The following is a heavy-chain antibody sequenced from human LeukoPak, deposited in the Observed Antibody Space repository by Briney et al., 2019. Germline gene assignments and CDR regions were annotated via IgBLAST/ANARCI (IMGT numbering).Heavy chain of an antibody. CDR1: GGSISSSSYY. CDR3: ARTSGSLVPFDY. D-gene: IGHD1-26*01. Sequence: SETLSLTCTVSGGSISSSSYYWGWIRQPLGTGLEWIGSIYYSGSTYYNPSLKSRVTISVDTSKNQFSLKLSSVTAADTAVYYCARTSGSLVPFDYWGQGTLVTVSS. J-gene: IGHJ4*02. V-gene: IGHV4-39*01. CDR2: IYYSGST.